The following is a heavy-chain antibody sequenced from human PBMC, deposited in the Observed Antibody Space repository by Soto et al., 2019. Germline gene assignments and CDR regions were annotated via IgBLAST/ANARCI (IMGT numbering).Heavy chain of an antibody. Sequence: ASVNVSCKASGYTFSGCYIHWVRQAPGQWRECMGWINPNSGGTNYAQKFQGRVTMTRDTSISTAYMELSRLRSDDTAVYYCARPRLNYYDSSGYYRAYYYYGMDVWGQGTTVTVSS. CDR1: GYTFSGCY. CDR3: ARPRLNYYDSSGYYRAYYYYGMDV. V-gene: IGHV1-2*02. D-gene: IGHD3-22*01. J-gene: IGHJ6*01. CDR2: INPNSGGT.